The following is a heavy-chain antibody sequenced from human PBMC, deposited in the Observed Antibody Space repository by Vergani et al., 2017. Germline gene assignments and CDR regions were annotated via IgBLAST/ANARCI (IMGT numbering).Heavy chain of an antibody. CDR3: ARVAPDIVVVPAAMWHAFDI. D-gene: IGHD2-2*01. CDR1: GGSISSYY. V-gene: IGHV4-59*01. Sequence: QVQLQESGPGLVKPSETLSLTCTVSGGSISSYYWSWIRQPPGKGLEWIGYISYSGSTNYNPSLKSRVTISVDTSKNQFSLKLSSVTAADTAVYYCARVAPDIVVVPAAMWHAFDIWGQGTMVTVSS. CDR2: ISYSGST. J-gene: IGHJ3*02.